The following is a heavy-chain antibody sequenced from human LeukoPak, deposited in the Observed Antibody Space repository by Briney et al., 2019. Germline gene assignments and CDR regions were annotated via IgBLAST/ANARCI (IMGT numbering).Heavy chain of an antibody. CDR3: ARARERAAAGTHQTTYNWFDP. J-gene: IGHJ5*02. CDR1: GDSVSSNSAA. D-gene: IGHD6-13*01. CDR2: TYYRSKWYN. V-gene: IGHV6-1*01. Sequence: SQTLSLTCALSGDSVSSNSAAWHWRRQSPSGGLEWWGRTYYRSKWYNDYAVSVKSQITINPDTSKNPFSLQLNSVTPEDTAVYYCARARERAAAGTHQTTYNWFDPWGQGTLVTVSS.